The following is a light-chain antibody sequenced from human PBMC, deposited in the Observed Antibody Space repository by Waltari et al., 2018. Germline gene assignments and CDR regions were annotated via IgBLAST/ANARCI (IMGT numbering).Light chain of an antibody. CDR2: RND. Sequence: QSVLTQPPSASGTPGQRVTIPCPGSSSTIGSNSVYWYQHLPGMAPKLLIYRNDQRPSGVPDRFSGSKSGTSASLAISELRSEDEADYYCVAWDDSLSATVFGGGTKLTVL. CDR3: VAWDDSLSATV. J-gene: IGLJ3*02. V-gene: IGLV1-47*01. CDR1: SSTIGSNS.